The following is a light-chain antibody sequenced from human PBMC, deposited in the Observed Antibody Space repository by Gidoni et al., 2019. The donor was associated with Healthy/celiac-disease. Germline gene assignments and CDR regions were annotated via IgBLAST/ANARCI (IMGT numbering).Light chain of an antibody. CDR2: DVS. J-gene: IGLJ2*01. CDR1: SSDVGGYNY. V-gene: IGLV2-11*01. Sequence: QSSLPQPLLAARAPCSSLTIPCTGTSSDVGGYNYVSWYQQHPGKAPKLMIYDVSKRPSGVPDRFSGSKSGNTASLTISGLQAEDEADYYCCSYAGSYTFVVFGGGTKLTVL. CDR3: CSYAGSYTFVV.